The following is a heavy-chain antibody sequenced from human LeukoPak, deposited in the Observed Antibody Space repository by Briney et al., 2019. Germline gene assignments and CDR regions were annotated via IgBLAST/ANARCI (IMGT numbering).Heavy chain of an antibody. V-gene: IGHV4-38-2*01. CDR3: ARMYGTWAFDI. J-gene: IGHJ3*02. D-gene: IGHD1-1*01. CDR1: GYSISSGYY. CDR2: IYHSGST. Sequence: PSETPSLTCAVSGYSISSGYYWGWIRQPPGKGLGWIGSIYHSGSTYYNPSLKSRVTISVGTSKNHFSLSLSSVTAADTAVYYCARMYGTWAFDIWGQGTMVTVSS.